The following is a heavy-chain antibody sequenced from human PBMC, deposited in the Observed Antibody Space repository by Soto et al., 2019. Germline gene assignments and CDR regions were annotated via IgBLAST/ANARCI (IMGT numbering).Heavy chain of an antibody. J-gene: IGHJ4*02. Sequence: TLSLACILSGRSISDEYDWTWIRQSPAKGLEWIGYISYTGTTYYNPSLKSRVTISGDTSKNQFSLRMASVTAADTAVYYCARQPTVTTTRRFFDSWGQGSLVTVSS. V-gene: IGHV4-30-4*01. D-gene: IGHD4-17*01. CDR3: ARQPTVTTTRRFFDS. CDR2: ISYTGTT. CDR1: GRSISDEYD.